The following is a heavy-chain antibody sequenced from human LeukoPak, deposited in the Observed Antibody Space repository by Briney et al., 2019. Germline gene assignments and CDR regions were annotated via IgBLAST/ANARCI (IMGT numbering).Heavy chain of an antibody. CDR2: INHSGST. V-gene: IGHV4-34*01. Sequence: SETLSLTCTVYGGSFSGYYWSWIRQPPGKGLEWIGEINHSGSTNYNPSLKSRVTISVDTSKNQFSLKLSSVTAADTAVCYCARKARISDYWGQGTLVTVSS. D-gene: IGHD2/OR15-2a*01. J-gene: IGHJ4*02. CDR3: ARKARISDY. CDR1: GGSFSGYY.